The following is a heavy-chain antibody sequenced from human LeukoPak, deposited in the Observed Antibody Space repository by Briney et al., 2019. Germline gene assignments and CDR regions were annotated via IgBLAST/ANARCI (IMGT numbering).Heavy chain of an antibody. CDR3: ARDINYYGDYFDN. CDR1: GFTFSSYS. J-gene: IGHJ4*02. V-gene: IGHV3-48*04. D-gene: IGHD4-17*01. Sequence: GGSLRLSCAASGFTFSSYSMNWVRQAPGKGLEGVSYISSSSTTIYYADSVKGRFTISRDNAKNSLYLQMNSLRVEDTAVYYCARDINYYGDYFDNWGQGTLVTVSS. CDR2: ISSSSTTI.